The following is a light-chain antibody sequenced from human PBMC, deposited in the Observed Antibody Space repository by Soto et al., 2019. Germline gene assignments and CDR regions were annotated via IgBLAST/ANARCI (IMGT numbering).Light chain of an antibody. CDR2: DGS. Sequence: DIQMTQFPSTQSASVGDRVTITCRASQSIRSWLAWYQQKPGKAPKLLIYDGSSLQSGVPSGFSGSGSGTEFTLTINSLQPDDFATYYCQQYSAYPYTCGQGTKVETK. V-gene: IGKV1-5*01. J-gene: IGKJ2*01. CDR1: QSIRSW. CDR3: QQYSAYPYT.